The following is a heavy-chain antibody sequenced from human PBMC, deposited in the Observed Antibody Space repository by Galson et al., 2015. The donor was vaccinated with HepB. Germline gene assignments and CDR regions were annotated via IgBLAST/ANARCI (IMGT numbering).Heavy chain of an antibody. Sequence: SLRLSCAASGFIFSDSDIHWIRQASGKGLEWVGYIRRKDRNYATAYAESVEGRFTISRDESMNTAYLQMNGLKTEDTAVYYCTRQGDTIDHWGQGTRVTVSS. CDR1: GFIFSDSD. V-gene: IGHV3-73*01. CDR2: IRRKDRNYAT. J-gene: IGHJ4*02. CDR3: TRQGDTIDH. D-gene: IGHD3-16*01.